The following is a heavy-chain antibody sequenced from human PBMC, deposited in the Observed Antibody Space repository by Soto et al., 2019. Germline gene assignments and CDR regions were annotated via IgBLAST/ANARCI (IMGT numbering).Heavy chain of an antibody. CDR1: GYTFTSYG. J-gene: IGHJ5*02. CDR2: ISAYNGNT. Sequence: ASVKVSCKASGYTFTSYGISWVRQAPGQGLEWMGWISAYNGNTSYAQKLQGRVTMTTDTSTSTAYMELRSLRSDDTAVYYCARGEGADIVATIGEYNWFDPWGQGTLVTVSS. CDR3: ARGEGADIVATIGEYNWFDP. D-gene: IGHD5-12*01. V-gene: IGHV1-18*01.